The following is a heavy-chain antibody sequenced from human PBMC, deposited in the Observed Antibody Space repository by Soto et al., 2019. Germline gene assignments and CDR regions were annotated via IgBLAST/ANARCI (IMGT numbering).Heavy chain of an antibody. CDR1: GYSFTTYW. J-gene: IGHJ5*02. V-gene: IGHV5-51*01. CDR3: ARPFDTSGWYDH. Sequence: PGESLKISCKGSGYSFTTYWLAWVRQMPGKGLECMGIIYPGDSDTRYSPSFQGQVTISADKSINTAYLQWSSLKASDSAIYYCARPFDTSGWYDHWGQGTLVTVS. D-gene: IGHD6-19*01. CDR2: IYPGDSDT.